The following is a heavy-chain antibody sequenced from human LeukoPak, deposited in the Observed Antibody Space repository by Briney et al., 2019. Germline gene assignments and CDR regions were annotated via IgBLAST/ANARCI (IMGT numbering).Heavy chain of an antibody. Sequence: SETLSLTCTVSGGSISSSSYYWGWIRQPPGKGLEWIGSIYYSGSTYYNPSLKSRVTISVDASKNQFSLKLTSVTAADTAVYYCARAPGGYGSGSRGAFDIWGQGTMVTVSS. V-gene: IGHV4-39*07. CDR1: GGSISSSSYY. CDR3: ARAPGGYGSGSRGAFDI. J-gene: IGHJ3*02. CDR2: IYYSGST. D-gene: IGHD3-10*01.